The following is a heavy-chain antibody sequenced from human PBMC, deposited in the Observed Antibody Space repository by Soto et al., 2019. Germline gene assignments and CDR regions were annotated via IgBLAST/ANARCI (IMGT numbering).Heavy chain of an antibody. CDR3: AKDMGGGYYHYYYYYGMDV. CDR1: GFTFDDYA. V-gene: IGHV3-43D*03. J-gene: IGHJ6*02. Sequence: GGSLRLSCAASGFTFDDYAMHWVRQAPGKGLEWVSLISWDGGSTYYADSVKGRFTISRDNSKNSLYLQMNSLRAEDTAVYYCAKDMGGGYYHYYYYYGMDVWGQGTTVTVSS. D-gene: IGHD3-3*01. CDR2: ISWDGGST.